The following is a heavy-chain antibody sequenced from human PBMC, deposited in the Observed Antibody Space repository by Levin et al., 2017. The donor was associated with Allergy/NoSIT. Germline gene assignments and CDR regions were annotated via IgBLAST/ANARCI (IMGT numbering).Heavy chain of an antibody. CDR1: GFTFSSYG. Sequence: GESLKISCAASGFTFSSYGMHWVRQAPGKGLEWVAVISYDGSNKYYADSVKGRFTISRDNSKNTLYLQMNSLRAEDTAVYYCAKALFPLAYYYYYGMDVWGQGTTVTVSS. CDR3: AKALFPLAYYYYYGMDV. V-gene: IGHV3-30*18. J-gene: IGHJ6*02. CDR2: ISYDGSNK. D-gene: IGHD3-3*01.